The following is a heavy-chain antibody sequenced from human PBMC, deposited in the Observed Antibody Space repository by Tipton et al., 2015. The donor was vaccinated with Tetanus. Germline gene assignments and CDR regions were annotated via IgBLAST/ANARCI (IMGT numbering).Heavy chain of an antibody. J-gene: IGHJ4*02. CDR1: GYSFTSYW. CDR3: ARHPDQSIAVAGTFDY. D-gene: IGHD6-19*01. Sequence: QLVQSGAEVKKPGESLKISCKGSGYSFTSYWIGWVRQMPGKGLEWMGIIYPGDSDTRYSPSFQGQVTISAEKSISPAYLQWSSLKASDPAMYYCARHPDQSIAVAGTFDYWGQGTLVTVSS. V-gene: IGHV5-51*01. CDR2: IYPGDSDT.